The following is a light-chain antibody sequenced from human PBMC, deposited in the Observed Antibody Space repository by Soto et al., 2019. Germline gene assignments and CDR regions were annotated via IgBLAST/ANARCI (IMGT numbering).Light chain of an antibody. CDR3: QQYNNWPGT. Sequence: EIAMTQSPATLSVSLGETVTLTCRASQTVRGNLAWYQQKPGQAPRLLIYGASTRATGIPARFSGSGSGTEFTLTISSLQSEDFAVYYCQQYNNWPGTFGQGTKVDIK. J-gene: IGKJ1*01. V-gene: IGKV3-15*01. CDR2: GAS. CDR1: QTVRGN.